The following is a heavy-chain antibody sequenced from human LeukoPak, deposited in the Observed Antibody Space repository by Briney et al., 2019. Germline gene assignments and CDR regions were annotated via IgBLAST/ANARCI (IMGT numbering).Heavy chain of an antibody. CDR2: INESGST. Sequence: SETLSLTCGVSGGSFSGYYWSWIRQSPGKGLEWIGEINESGSTDYNPSLMSRVTISLDTSKNQFSLNLSSMTAADTAGYYCAKGVVATYNYWGQGTLVTVSS. J-gene: IGHJ4*02. D-gene: IGHD5-12*01. V-gene: IGHV4-34*01. CDR1: GGSFSGYY. CDR3: AKGVVATYNY.